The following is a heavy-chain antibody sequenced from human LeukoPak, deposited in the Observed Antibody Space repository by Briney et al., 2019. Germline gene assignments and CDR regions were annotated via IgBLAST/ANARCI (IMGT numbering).Heavy chain of an antibody. V-gene: IGHV4-38-2*02. J-gene: IGHJ6*03. CDR2: MFHSGIT. CDR1: GYSISSGYY. CDR3: V. Sequence: SETLSLTCTVSGYSISSGYYWGWIRQPPGKGLEWIGSMFHSGITYYNPSLKSRVTISIDTSKNQFSLNRISVTAADTAYYMDVWGKRTTVTGSS.